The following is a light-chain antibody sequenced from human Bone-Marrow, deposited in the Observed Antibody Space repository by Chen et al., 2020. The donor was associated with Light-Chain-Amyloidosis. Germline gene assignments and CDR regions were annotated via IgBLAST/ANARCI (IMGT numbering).Light chain of an antibody. CDR1: DLQTKY. CDR2: RDT. V-gene: IGLV3-25*03. Sequence: SYELTQPPSVSVSPGQTARITCPGEDLQTKYAYWYKQKPGKARMLVIHRDTESPPGISERFSSSSSGTTATLTISGVQAEDEADYHCQSADSSGAYEVIFGGGTKLTVL. CDR3: QSADSSGAYEVI. J-gene: IGLJ2*01.